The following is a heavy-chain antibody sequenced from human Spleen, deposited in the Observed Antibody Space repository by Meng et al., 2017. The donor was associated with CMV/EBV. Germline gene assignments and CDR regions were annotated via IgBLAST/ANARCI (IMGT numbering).Heavy chain of an antibody. J-gene: IGHJ4*02. D-gene: IGHD2-15*01. CDR3: AKGSDHPLTYADLRTGHLSGGYLEY. V-gene: IGHV4-31*02. Sequence: WTWIRHHPGKGLECIGFIYYTGYIFQNPSLRRRVSMSLDRSSKRFTLNLSSVTAADTAVYYCAKGSDHPLTYADLRTGHLSGGYLEYWGQGLLVTVSS. CDR2: IYYTGYI.